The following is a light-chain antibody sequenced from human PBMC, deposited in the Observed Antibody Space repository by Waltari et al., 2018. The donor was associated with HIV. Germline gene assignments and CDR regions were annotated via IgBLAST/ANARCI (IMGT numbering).Light chain of an antibody. CDR2: GES. CDR1: PSINRD. CDR3: QSYRTWPPMYT. J-gene: IGKJ2*01. Sequence: TQSPAALSVSPGPRATLSCRASPSINRDVAWVQQKPGQRPRLLVYGESTRANGVPARFSGGVSGTEFTLTISSLQPEDFAVYYCQSYRTWPPMYTFGQGTKLE. V-gene: IGKV3-15*01.